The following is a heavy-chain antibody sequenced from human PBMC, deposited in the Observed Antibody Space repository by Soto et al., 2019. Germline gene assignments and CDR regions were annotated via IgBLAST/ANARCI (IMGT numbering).Heavy chain of an antibody. V-gene: IGHV3-30*18. D-gene: IGHD6-19*01. CDR3: AKDEFSSGWYTFVAGSLPGY. Sequence: QAGGSLRLSCAASGFTFSSYGMHWVRQAPGKGLEWVAVISYDGSNKYYADSVKGRFTISRDNSKNTLYLQMNSLRAEDTAVYYCAKDEFSSGWYTFVAGSLPGYWGQGTLVTVSS. J-gene: IGHJ4*02. CDR2: ISYDGSNK. CDR1: GFTFSSYG.